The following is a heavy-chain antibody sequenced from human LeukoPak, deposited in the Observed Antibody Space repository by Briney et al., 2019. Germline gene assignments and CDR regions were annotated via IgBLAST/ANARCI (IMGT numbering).Heavy chain of an antibody. J-gene: IGHJ4*02. V-gene: IGHV4-39*07. D-gene: IGHD6-13*01. CDR2: IYYSGST. Sequence: SETLSLTCTVSGVSISSSSYYWGWIRQPPGKGLEWIGTIYYSGSTYYNPSLKSRVTISVDTSKNQFSLKLSSVTAADTAVYYCAREWQQVDYWGQGTLVTVSS. CDR1: GVSISSSSYY. CDR3: AREWQQVDY.